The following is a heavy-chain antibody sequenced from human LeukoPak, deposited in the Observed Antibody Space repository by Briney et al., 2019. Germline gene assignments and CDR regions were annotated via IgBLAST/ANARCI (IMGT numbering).Heavy chain of an antibody. D-gene: IGHD3-10*01. Sequence: GGSLRLSCAASGFTFSSYEMNWVRQAPGKGLEWVSYISSSGSTIYYADSVKGRFTISRDNAKNSLYLQMNSLRAEDTAVYYCARVLGGSGSYSYFDYWGQGTLVTVSS. V-gene: IGHV3-48*03. CDR2: ISSSGSTI. CDR1: GFTFSSYE. J-gene: IGHJ4*02. CDR3: ARVLGGSGSYSYFDY.